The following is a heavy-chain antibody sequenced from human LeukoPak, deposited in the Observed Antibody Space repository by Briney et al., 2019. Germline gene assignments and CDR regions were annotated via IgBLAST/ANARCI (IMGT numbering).Heavy chain of an antibody. J-gene: IGHJ6*03. CDR1: GFTFSSYW. Sequence: PGGSLRLSCAASGFTFSSYWMNWVRQAPGKGLEWVAFIRYDGSNKYYADSVKGRFTISRDNSKNTLYLQMNSLRAEDTAVYYCAKDHGVPETALLYYYYMDVWGKGTTVTVSS. CDR3: AKDHGVPETALLYYYYMDV. CDR2: IRYDGSNK. V-gene: IGHV3-30*02. D-gene: IGHD2-2*01.